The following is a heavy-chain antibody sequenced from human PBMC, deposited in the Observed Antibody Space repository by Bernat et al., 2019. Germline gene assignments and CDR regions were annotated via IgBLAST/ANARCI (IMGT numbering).Heavy chain of an antibody. CDR2: ISYDGSNK. D-gene: IGHD2-15*01. CDR3: ARPDSTDAFDI. Sequence: QVQLVESGGGVVQPGRSLRLSCAASGFTFSSYGMHWVRQAPGKGLEWVAVISYDGSNKYYADSVKGRFTISRDNSKNTLYLQMNSLRAEDTAVYYCARPDSTDAFDIWGQGTMVTVSS. J-gene: IGHJ3*02. V-gene: IGHV3-30*03. CDR1: GFTFSSYG.